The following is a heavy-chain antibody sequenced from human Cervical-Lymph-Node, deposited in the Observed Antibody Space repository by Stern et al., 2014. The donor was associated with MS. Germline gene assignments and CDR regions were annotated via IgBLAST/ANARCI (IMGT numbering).Heavy chain of an antibody. CDR1: GGSISNYY. V-gene: IGHV4-59*01. CDR2: IYYSGTT. D-gene: IGHD3-10*01. Sequence: QVQLVESGPGVVKPSETLSLTCTVSGGSISNYYWTWIRQPPGKGLEWIGYIYYSGTTNYNPSLKSRVTISVDTSKNQFSLKLSSVTPADTAVYYCATFYGSGSSHYYGMDVWGQGATVTVSS. J-gene: IGHJ6*02. CDR3: ATFYGSGSSHYYGMDV.